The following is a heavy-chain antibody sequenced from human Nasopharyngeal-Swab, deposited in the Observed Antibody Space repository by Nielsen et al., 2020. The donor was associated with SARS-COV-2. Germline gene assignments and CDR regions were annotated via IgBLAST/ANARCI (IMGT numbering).Heavy chain of an antibody. CDR2: INPSGGST. CDR1: GYTFTSYY. J-gene: IGHJ4*02. V-gene: IGHV1-46*01. Sequence: ASVKVSCKASGYTFTSYYMHWVRQAPGQGLEWMGLINPSGGSTSYAQKFQGRVTITADESTSTAYMELSSLRSEDTAVYYCARSHGSGSYVYYWGQGTLVTVSS. D-gene: IGHD3-10*01. CDR3: ARSHGSGSYVYY.